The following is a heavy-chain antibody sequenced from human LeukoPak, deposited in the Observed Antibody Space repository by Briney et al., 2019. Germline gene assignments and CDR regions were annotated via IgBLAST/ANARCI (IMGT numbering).Heavy chain of an antibody. CDR1: GYKFVDYG. CDR3: ARDQVQVGAPPGMDV. V-gene: IGHV1-18*01. J-gene: IGHJ6*02. Sequence: ASVKVSCKTSGYKFVDYGITWVRQAPGQGLEWMGWISAYNGNTNYAQKLQGRVTMTTDTSTSTAYMELRSLRSDDTAVYYCARDQVQVGAPPGMDVWGQGTTVTVSS. CDR2: ISAYNGNT. D-gene: IGHD1-26*01.